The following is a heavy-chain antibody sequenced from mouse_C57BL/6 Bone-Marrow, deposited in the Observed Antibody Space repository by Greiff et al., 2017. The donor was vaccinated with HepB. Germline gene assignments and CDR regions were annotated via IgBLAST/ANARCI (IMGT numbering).Heavy chain of an antibody. CDR1: GYTFTTYP. Sequence: QVQLQQSGAELVKPGASVKMSCKASGYTFTTYPIEWMKQTHGKSLEWIGNFHPYNDDTKYNEKFKGKATLTVEKSSSTVYLELSRLTSDDSAVYYCARGIYYYGSSGYFDVWGTGTTVTVSS. D-gene: IGHD1-1*01. J-gene: IGHJ1*03. CDR2: FHPYNDDT. CDR3: ARGIYYYGSSGYFDV. V-gene: IGHV1-47*01.